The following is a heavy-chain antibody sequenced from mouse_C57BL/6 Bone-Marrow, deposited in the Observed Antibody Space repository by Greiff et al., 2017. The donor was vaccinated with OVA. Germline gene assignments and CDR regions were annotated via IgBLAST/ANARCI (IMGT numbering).Heavy chain of an antibody. CDR2: ISPGSGST. D-gene: IGHD1-1*01. Sequence: QVQLQQSGAELVKPGASVTMSCKASGYTFTSYWITWVKPRPGQGLEWIGDISPGSGSTNYNEKFKSKATLTVDTSSSTAYMQLSSLTSEDSAVYYCARKRDTVVGYFDVWGTGTTVTVSS. J-gene: IGHJ1*03. CDR1: GYTFTSYW. CDR3: ARKRDTVVGYFDV. V-gene: IGHV1-55*01.